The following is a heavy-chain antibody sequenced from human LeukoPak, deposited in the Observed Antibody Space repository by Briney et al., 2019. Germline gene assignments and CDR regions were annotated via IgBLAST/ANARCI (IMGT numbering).Heavy chain of an antibody. Sequence: SETLSLTCAVYGGSFSGYYWSWIRHPPGKGLEWIGEINHSGSTNYNPSLKSRVTISVDTSKNQFSLKLSSVTAADTAVYYCARSKGDSRWFAPWGQGTLVPVSS. CDR3: ARSKGDSRWFAP. CDR2: INHSGST. CDR1: GGSFSGYY. V-gene: IGHV4-34*01. D-gene: IGHD2-21*02. J-gene: IGHJ5*02.